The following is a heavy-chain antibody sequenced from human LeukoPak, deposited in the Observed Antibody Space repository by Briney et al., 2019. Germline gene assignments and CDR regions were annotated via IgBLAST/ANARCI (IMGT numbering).Heavy chain of an antibody. CDR1: GYTFTSYG. J-gene: IGHJ4*02. D-gene: IGHD2-15*01. CDR3: ARDCIGCHGFDY. V-gene: IGHV1-18*01. Sequence: ASVKVSCKTSGYTFTSYGISWVRQAPGQGLEWMGWVSAYADNANYVQKIQGRVTMTTDTSTSTAYMELRSLRSDDTAVYYCARDCIGCHGFDYWGQGTLVTVSS. CDR2: VSAYADNA.